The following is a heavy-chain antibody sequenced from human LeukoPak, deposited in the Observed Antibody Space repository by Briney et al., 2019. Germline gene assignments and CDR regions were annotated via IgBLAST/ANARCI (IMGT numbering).Heavy chain of an antibody. CDR1: GGSISSSSYY. CDR3: ARWVVASLDAFDI. J-gene: IGHJ3*02. CDR2: IYYSGST. V-gene: IGHV4-39*01. D-gene: IGHD5-12*01. Sequence: SETLSLTCTVSGGSISSSSYYWGWIRQPPGKGLEWIGSIYYSGSTYYNPSLKSRVTISVDTSKNQFSLKLSSVTAADTAVYYCARWVVASLDAFDIWGQGTMVTVSS.